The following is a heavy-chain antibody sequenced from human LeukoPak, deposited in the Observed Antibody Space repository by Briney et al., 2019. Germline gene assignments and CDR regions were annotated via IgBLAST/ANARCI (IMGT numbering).Heavy chain of an antibody. V-gene: IGHV1-24*01. CDR1: GYTLTELS. CDR3: AGRGSGSYYNE. J-gene: IGHJ4*02. Sequence: ASVKVSCKVSGYTLTELSMHWMRQAPGQRLEGLGGFDPEDVQTIYAQKFQDRVTMPEDTSTDTAYMELSSLRSEDTAVYYCAGRGSGSYYNEWGQGTLVTVSS. CDR2: FDPEDVQT. D-gene: IGHD3-10*01.